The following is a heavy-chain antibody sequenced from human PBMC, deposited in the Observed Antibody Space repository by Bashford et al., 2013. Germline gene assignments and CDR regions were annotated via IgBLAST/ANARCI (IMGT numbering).Heavy chain of an antibody. Sequence: WVRQMPGKGLEWVGRIRSKAHGYATVYGASVKDRFTISRDDSKNTAYLQMNSLKTEDTAVYYCTCGTSSGWYLEPDVFDIWGQGTVVTVSS. CDR2: IRSKAHGYAT. V-gene: IGHV3-73*01. CDR3: TCGTSSGWYLEPDVFDI. J-gene: IGHJ3*02. D-gene: IGHD6-19*01.